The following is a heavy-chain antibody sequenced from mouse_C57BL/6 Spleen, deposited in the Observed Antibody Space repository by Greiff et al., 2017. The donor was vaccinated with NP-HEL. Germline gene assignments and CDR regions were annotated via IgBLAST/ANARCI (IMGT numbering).Heavy chain of an antibody. D-gene: IGHD1-1*01. CDR3: ARYYGSSSPLYYFDY. CDR2: ISDGGSYT. V-gene: IGHV5-4*03. Sequence: EVKLVESGGGLVKPGGSLKLSCAASGFTFSSYAMSWVRQTPEKRLEWVATISDGGSYTYYPDNVKGRFTISRDNAKNNLYLQMSHLKSEDTAMYYCARYYGSSSPLYYFDYWGQGTTLTVSS. J-gene: IGHJ2*01. CDR1: GFTFSSYA.